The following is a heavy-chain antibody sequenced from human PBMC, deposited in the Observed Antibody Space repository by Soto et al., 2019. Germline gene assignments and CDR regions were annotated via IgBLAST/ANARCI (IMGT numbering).Heavy chain of an antibody. CDR1: GFSFRTYG. CDR2: VWSNGVNN. CDR3: VRERGPFDDFDI. Sequence: GGSLRLSCAASGFSFRTYGMHWVRQAPGKGLEWVAVVWSNGVNNYYADSVRGRFTISRDNSRNSLYLQMNSLKAEDTAVYYCVRERGPFDDFDIWGQVPMDTVSS. V-gene: IGHV3-33*01. J-gene: IGHJ3*02.